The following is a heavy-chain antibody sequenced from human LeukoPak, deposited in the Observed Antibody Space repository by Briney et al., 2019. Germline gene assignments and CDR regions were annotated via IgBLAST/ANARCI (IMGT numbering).Heavy chain of an antibody. Sequence: GGSLRLSCAASGFTFSGYAMHWVRQAPGKGLEWVAVISYDGSNKYYADSVKGRFTISRDNSKNTLYLQMNSLRAEDTAVYYCGRDNIGGPSGHYYYYYGMDVWGQGTTVTVSS. V-gene: IGHV3-30-3*01. CDR2: ISYDGSNK. CDR3: GRDNIGGPSGHYYYYYGMDV. D-gene: IGHD3-3*01. CDR1: GFTFSGYA. J-gene: IGHJ6*02.